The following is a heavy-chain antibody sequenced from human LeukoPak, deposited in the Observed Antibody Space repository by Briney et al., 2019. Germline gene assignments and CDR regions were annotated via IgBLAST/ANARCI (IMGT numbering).Heavy chain of an antibody. D-gene: IGHD3-16*02. J-gene: IGHJ5*02. CDR3: ARDNSVGDIAWWFDP. V-gene: IGHV3-23*01. Sequence: GGTLRLSCAASGFTFSNYAMSWVRQAPGRGLEWVSGISGSGLSTYYADSVRGRFTSSRDNSKNTLYLQMNSLRAEDTAVYYCARDNSVGDIAWWFDPWGQGTLVTVSS. CDR2: ISGSGLST. CDR1: GFTFSNYA.